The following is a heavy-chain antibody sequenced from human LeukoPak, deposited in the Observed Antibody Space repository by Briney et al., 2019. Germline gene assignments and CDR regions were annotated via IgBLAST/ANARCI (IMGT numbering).Heavy chain of an antibody. Sequence: GGSLRLSCAASGFTFSSYAMSWVRQAPGKGLEWVSATSGSGGSTYYADSVKGRFTISRDNSKNTLYLQMNSLRAEDTAVYYCAKTKDDSSGYYDYWGQGTLVTVSS. CDR3: AKTKDDSSGYYDY. CDR2: TSGSGGST. J-gene: IGHJ4*02. CDR1: GFTFSSYA. D-gene: IGHD3-22*01. V-gene: IGHV3-23*01.